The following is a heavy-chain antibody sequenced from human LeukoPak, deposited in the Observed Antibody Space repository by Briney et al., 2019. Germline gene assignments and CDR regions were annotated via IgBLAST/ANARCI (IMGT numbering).Heavy chain of an antibody. CDR1: GFTFSSYG. Sequence: GGSLRLSCAASGFTFSSYGMSWVRQAPGKGLEWVSAISGSGGSTYYADSVKGRFTISRDNSKNTLYLQMNSLRAEDTAVYYCAKRTYAEYFQHWGQGTLVTVSS. CDR3: AKRTYAEYFQH. V-gene: IGHV3-23*01. J-gene: IGHJ1*01. CDR2: ISGSGGST.